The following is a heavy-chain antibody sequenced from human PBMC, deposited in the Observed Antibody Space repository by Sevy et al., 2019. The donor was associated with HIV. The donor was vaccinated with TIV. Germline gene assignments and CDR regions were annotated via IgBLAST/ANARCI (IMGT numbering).Heavy chain of an antibody. D-gene: IGHD7-27*01. Sequence: SETLSLTCTVSGGSISSYYWSWIRQPPGKGLEWIGYIYYSGSTNYNPSLKSRVTISVDTSKNQFSLKLSSVTAADTVVYYCARNHTPPRRAQSTGSRRLTGDSYYYMDVWGKGTTVTVSS. V-gene: IGHV4-59*01. CDR1: GGSISSYY. CDR2: IYYSGST. CDR3: ARNHTPPRRAQSTGSRRLTGDSYYYMDV. J-gene: IGHJ6*03.